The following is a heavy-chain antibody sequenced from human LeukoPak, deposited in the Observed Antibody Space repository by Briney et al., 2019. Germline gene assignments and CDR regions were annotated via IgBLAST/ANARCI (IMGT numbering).Heavy chain of an antibody. V-gene: IGHV3-48*03. D-gene: IGHD3-16*02. Sequence: HPGGSLRLSCAASGFTFSSYEMNWVRQAPGKGLEWVSYISSSGSTIYYAGSVKGRFTISRDNAKNSLYLQMNSLRAEGTAVYYCARVLGLYDYWGQGTLVTVSS. CDR1: GFTFSSYE. CDR2: ISSSGSTI. CDR3: ARVLGLYDY. J-gene: IGHJ4*02.